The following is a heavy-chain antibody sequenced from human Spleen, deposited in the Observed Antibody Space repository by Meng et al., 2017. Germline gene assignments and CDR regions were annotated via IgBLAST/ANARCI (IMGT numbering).Heavy chain of an antibody. CDR3: AYPPQH. CDR2: IYPGGSES. V-gene: IGHV5-51*01. J-gene: IGHJ1*01. CDR1: GYAFSNYW. Sequence: KVSCKGSGYAFSNYWIAWVRQMPGKGLEYMGIIYPGGSESRYSPSFQGQVTISADKSISTAYLQWSSLKASDTAMYYCAYPPQHWGQGTLVTVSS.